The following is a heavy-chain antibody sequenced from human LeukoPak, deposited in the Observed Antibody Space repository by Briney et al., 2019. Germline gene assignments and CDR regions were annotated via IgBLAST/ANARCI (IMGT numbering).Heavy chain of an antibody. CDR1: GGSMSGYY. CDR2: IYSSGST. Sequence: ASETLSLTCSVSGGSMSGYYWSWIRQPAGKGLEWIGRIYSSGSTNYNPSLKSRVTISVDTSKNQFSLKLSSVTAADTAVYYCASLRRSGGTDYWGQGTLVTVSS. CDR3: ASLRRSGGTDY. D-gene: IGHD2-15*01. J-gene: IGHJ4*02. V-gene: IGHV4-4*07.